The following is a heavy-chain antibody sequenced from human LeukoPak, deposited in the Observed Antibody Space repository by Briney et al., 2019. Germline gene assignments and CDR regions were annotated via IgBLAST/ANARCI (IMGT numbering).Heavy chain of an antibody. D-gene: IGHD2-15*01. Sequence: HPGGSLRLSCAASGFAFSGYWMHWVRQPPGKGPVWVSRINGDGSSTTYADSVKGRFTISRDNAKNTLFLQMDSLRAEDTAVYFCARDLGSGGSCYRNWGQGTLVTVSS. CDR1: GFAFSGYW. CDR2: INGDGSST. J-gene: IGHJ4*02. V-gene: IGHV3-74*03. CDR3: ARDLGSGGSCYRN.